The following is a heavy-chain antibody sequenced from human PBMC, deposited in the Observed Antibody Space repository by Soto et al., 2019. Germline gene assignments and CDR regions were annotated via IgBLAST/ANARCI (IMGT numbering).Heavy chain of an antibody. CDR1: GFTFSRDA. J-gene: IGHJ6*03. CDR2: ISGSGGST. Sequence: GGSLRLSCAASGFTFSRDAITCVRQAPGKGLEWVSAISGSGGSTYYADSGKGRFTIARDNSKNTLYLQMNSLRAEDTAVYYCAKVYQLGGYYYHYYMVVWGKGTTVTVSS. D-gene: IGHD2-2*01. V-gene: IGHV3-23*01. CDR3: AKVYQLGGYYYHYYMVV.